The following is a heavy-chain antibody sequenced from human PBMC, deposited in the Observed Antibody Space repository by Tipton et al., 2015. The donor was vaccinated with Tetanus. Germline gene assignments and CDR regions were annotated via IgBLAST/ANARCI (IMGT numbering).Heavy chain of an antibody. D-gene: IGHD2-21*01. J-gene: IGHJ5*02. CDR3: ARHVVQGAPRWFDP. CDR1: GGSISSSSSY. Sequence: TLSLTCIVSGGSISSSSSYWGWIRQPPGKGLEWIGSISSKGSTYYNPSLKSRVTMSVDTSKNQFSLRLRSVTAADTAVYACARHVVQGAPRWFDPWGQGTQVTVSS. V-gene: IGHV4-39*01. CDR2: ISSKGST.